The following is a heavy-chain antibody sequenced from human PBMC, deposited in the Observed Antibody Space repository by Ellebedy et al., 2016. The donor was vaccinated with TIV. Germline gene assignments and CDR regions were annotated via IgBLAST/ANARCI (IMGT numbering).Heavy chain of an antibody. J-gene: IGHJ6*02. Sequence: GGSLRLSCAASGFTFSSYTMNWVRQAPGKGLEWVSSISGSSVYIYYADSVKSRFTISRDNAKNSLYLQMNSLRAEDTAVYYCARGLRDYDFWSGYYTLTVYGMDVWGQGTTVTVSS. CDR1: GFTFSSYT. CDR3: ARGLRDYDFWSGYYTLTVYGMDV. CDR2: ISGSSVYI. V-gene: IGHV3-21*01. D-gene: IGHD3-3*01.